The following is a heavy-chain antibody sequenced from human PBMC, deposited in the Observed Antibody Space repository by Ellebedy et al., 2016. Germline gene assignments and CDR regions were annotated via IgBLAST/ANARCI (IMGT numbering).Heavy chain of an antibody. J-gene: IGHJ6*02. CDR2: IDPSDSYT. CDR3: ARHSDWNDREGGMDV. D-gene: IGHD1-1*01. Sequence: GESLKISCKGSGYSFTSYWISWVRQMPGKGLEWMGRIDPSDSYTNYSPSFQGHVTISADKSISTAYLQWSSPKASDTAMYYCARHSDWNDREGGMDVWGQGTTVTVSS. CDR1: GYSFTSYW. V-gene: IGHV5-10-1*01.